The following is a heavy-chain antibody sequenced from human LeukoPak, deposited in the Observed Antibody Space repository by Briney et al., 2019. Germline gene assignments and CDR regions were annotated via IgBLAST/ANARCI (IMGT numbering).Heavy chain of an antibody. CDR2: IYYSGST. CDR1: GGSISSYY. CDR3: AREDPTGWLRLV. D-gene: IGHD5-12*01. J-gene: IGHJ4*02. V-gene: IGHV4-59*01. Sequence: SETLSLTCTVSGGSISSYYWSWIRQPPGKGLEWIGYIYYSGSTNYNPSLKSRVTISVDTSKNQFSLKLSSVTAADTAVYYCAREDPTGWLRLVWGQGTLVTVSS.